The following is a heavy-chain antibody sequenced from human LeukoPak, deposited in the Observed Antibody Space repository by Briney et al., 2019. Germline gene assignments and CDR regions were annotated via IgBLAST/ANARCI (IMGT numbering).Heavy chain of an antibody. Sequence: GGSLRLSCAASRFTFSSYDMNWVRQAPGKGLEWVSYISSSGDTIYYADSVKGRFTISRDNAKNSLYLQMNSLRAEDTAVYYCARGAQAAYGMDVWGQGTTVTVSS. CDR1: RFTFSSYD. D-gene: IGHD2-15*01. J-gene: IGHJ6*02. V-gene: IGHV3-48*03. CDR2: ISSSGDTI. CDR3: ARGAQAAYGMDV.